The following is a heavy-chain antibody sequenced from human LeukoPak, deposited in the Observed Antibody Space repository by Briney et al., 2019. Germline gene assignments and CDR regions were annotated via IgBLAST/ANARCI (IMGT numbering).Heavy chain of an antibody. CDR1: GGSISSGGYY. CDR2: IYYSGST. J-gene: IGHJ5*02. D-gene: IGHD4-23*01. CDR3: ARQLLHHDYGGKPYNWFDP. V-gene: IGHV4-61*08. Sequence: SETLSLTCTVSGGSISSGGYYWSWIRQHPGKGLEWIGYIYYSGSTNYNPSLKSRVTISVDTSKNQFSLKLSSVTAADTAVYYCARQLLHHDYGGKPYNWFDPWGQGTLVTVSS.